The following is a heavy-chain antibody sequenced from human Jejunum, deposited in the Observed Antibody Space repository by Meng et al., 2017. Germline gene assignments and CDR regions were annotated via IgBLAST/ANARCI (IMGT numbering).Heavy chain of an antibody. D-gene: IGHD6-6*01. Sequence: VRVQESVPGLGRPSDTLSLTCTVSGGSVSSAAYYWNWIRQPPGKGLEWIGYIYYSGGTTYSPSLNSRVTISIDTAKNQVSLKVSSVTAADTAVYYCAHSSSSSSFGFDYWGQGTLVTVSS. CDR2: IYYSGGT. CDR3: AHSSSSSSFGFDY. CDR1: GGSVSSAAYY. J-gene: IGHJ4*02. V-gene: IGHV4-61*08.